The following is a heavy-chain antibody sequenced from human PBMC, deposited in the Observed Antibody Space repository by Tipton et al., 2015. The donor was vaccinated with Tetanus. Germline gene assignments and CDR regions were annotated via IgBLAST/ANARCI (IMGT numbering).Heavy chain of an antibody. CDR3: ATATGIAVAGTFGVGVDH. D-gene: IGHD6-19*01. CDR1: GFIFSSYE. V-gene: IGHV3-48*03. J-gene: IGHJ4*02. CDR2: IGSSGSPI. Sequence: SLRLSCAASGFIFSSYEMNWVRQAPGKGLEWVSYIGSSGSPIYYADSVKGRFTISRDNAKNSLSLQMNSLRAEDTAVYYCATATGIAVAGTFGVGVDHWGQGTLVTVSS.